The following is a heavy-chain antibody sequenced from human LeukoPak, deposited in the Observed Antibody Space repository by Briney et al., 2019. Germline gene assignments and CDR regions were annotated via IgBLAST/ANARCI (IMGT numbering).Heavy chain of an antibody. J-gene: IGHJ4*02. D-gene: IGHD5-12*01. V-gene: IGHV4-39*01. CDR1: GGSISSEGYY. CDR3: AVNGYDYYFDY. Sequence: PSETLSLTCTVSGGSISSEGYYWGWIRQPPGKGLEWIGSIYYSGSTYYNPSLKSRVTISVDTSKNQFSLKLSSVTAADTAVYYCAVNGYDYYFDYWGQGTLVTVSS. CDR2: IYYSGST.